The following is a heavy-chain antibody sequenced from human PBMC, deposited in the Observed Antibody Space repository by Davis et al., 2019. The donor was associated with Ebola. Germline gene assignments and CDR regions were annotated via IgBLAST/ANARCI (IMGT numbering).Heavy chain of an antibody. CDR1: GGSFSGYY. CDR3: ARHPWGYDILTGYYRNDAFDI. D-gene: IGHD3-9*01. J-gene: IGHJ3*02. Sequence: SETLSLTCAVYGGSFSGYYWSWIRQPPGKGLEWIGEINHSGSTNYNPSLKSRVTLSVDTSKNQFSLKLSSVTAADTAVYYCARHPWGYDILTGYYRNDAFDIWGQGTMVTVSS. CDR2: INHSGST. V-gene: IGHV4-34*01.